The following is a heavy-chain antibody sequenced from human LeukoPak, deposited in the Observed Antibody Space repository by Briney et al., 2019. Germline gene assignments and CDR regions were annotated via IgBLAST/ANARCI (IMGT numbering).Heavy chain of an antibody. CDR1: GGSRSSYY. Sequence: PSETLSLACIVSGGSRSSYYWSWIRQPPGKGLEWIGYIYYSGSTNYNPSLKSRVTISVNTSKNQFSLKLSSVTAADTAVYYCARATNYAGAFDYWGQGTLVTVSS. CDR3: ARATNYAGAFDY. V-gene: IGHV4-59*01. CDR2: IYYSGST. J-gene: IGHJ4*02. D-gene: IGHD1-26*01.